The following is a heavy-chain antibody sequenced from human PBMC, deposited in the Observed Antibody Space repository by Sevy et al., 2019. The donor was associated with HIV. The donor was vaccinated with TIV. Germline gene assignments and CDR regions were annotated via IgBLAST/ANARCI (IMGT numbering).Heavy chain of an antibody. CDR2: IKEGGSEK. D-gene: IGHD2-15*01. Sequence: GGSLRLSCAASGFPFSNFWMTWVRQAPGKGLEWVANIKEGGSEKDYVDSVKGRFTISRDNAKNSLYLQMSSLRAEDTAIYYCAGAHTICGGGSCYPGWFDPWGQGTLVTVSS. CDR1: GFPFSNFW. V-gene: IGHV3-7*01. CDR3: AGAHTICGGGSCYPGWFDP. J-gene: IGHJ5*02.